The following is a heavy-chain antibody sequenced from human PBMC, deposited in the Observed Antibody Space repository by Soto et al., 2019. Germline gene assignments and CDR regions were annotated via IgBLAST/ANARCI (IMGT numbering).Heavy chain of an antibody. D-gene: IGHD3-22*01. Sequence: GASLKVSCKASGYTFTSYGISWVRQAPGKGLEWMGGFDPEDGETIYAQKFQGRVTMTEDTSTDTAYMELSSLRSEDTAVYYCATRRNKYYYDSSGWDDAFDIWGQGTMVTVSS. CDR3: ATRRNKYYYDSSGWDDAFDI. CDR1: GYTFTSYG. CDR2: FDPEDGET. J-gene: IGHJ3*02. V-gene: IGHV1-24*01.